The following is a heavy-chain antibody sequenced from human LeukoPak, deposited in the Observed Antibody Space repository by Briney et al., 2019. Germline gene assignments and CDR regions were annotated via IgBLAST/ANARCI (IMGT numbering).Heavy chain of an antibody. CDR1: GFTFSSYG. J-gene: IGHJ5*02. Sequence: GGSLRLSCAASGFTFSSYGMHWVRQAPGKGLEWVAFIRYDGSNKYYADSVKGRFTISRDNSKNTLYLQMNSLRAEDTAVYYCAKLTETFNWFDPWGQGTLVTVSS. CDR3: AKLTETFNWFDP. D-gene: IGHD1-20*01. CDR2: IRYDGSNK. V-gene: IGHV3-30*02.